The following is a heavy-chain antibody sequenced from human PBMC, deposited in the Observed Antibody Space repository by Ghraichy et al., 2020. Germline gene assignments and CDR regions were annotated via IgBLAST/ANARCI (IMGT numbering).Heavy chain of an antibody. CDR2: IYTSGST. CDR1: GGSISSGSYY. CDR3: ARDQDFWSGYYIASNYYYMDV. D-gene: IGHD3-3*01. V-gene: IGHV4-61*02. Sequence: SETLSLTCTVSGGSISSGSYYWSWIRQPAGKGLEWIGRIYTSGSTNYNPSLKSRVTISVDTSKNQFSLKLSSVTAADTAVYYCARDQDFWSGYYIASNYYYMDVWGKGTTVTVSS. J-gene: IGHJ6*03.